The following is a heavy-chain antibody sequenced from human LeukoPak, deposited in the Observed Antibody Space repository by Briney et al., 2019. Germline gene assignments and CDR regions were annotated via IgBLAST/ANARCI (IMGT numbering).Heavy chain of an antibody. D-gene: IGHD3-10*01. CDR2: IGIAGDT. V-gene: IGHV3-13*01. Sequence: GGSLRLSCAASGFSFSRYDMLWVRQVPGKGLEWVSAIGIAGDTYYPASVKGRFTISRENSKNTLYLQMNSLRAEDTAAYYCARELGFGELFGAFDIWGQGTMVTVSS. J-gene: IGHJ3*02. CDR3: ARELGFGELFGAFDI. CDR1: GFSFSRYD.